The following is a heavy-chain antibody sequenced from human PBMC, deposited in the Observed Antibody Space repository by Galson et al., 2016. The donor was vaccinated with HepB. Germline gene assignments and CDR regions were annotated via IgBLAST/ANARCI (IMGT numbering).Heavy chain of an antibody. Sequence: SETLSLTCSVSGVSIMGYSWSWIRQPPGKGLEWIGYIIYNSGNTNYNPSLKSRVTMSMDTSKKQFSLNLSSVTAADTAVYYCARVARYNWNVYDYWGQGILVAVSS. CDR3: ARVARYNWNVYDY. D-gene: IGHD1-1*01. J-gene: IGHJ4*02. CDR1: GVSIMGYS. V-gene: IGHV4-59*13. CDR2: IIYNSGNT.